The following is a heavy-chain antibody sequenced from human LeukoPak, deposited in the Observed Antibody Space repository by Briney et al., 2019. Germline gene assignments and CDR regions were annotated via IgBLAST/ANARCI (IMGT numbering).Heavy chain of an antibody. Sequence: ASMKVSCKGSGYTFTDYYTHWVRQAPGQGLEWMGWINPDSGSTNYVRNFQGRVTMTRDPSINTAYMELNTLRSDDTALYFCARDHRHTSDYQDFDYWGQGTLVTVSS. CDR1: GYTFTDYY. J-gene: IGHJ4*02. V-gene: IGHV1-2*02. CDR3: ARDHRHTSDYQDFDY. CDR2: INPDSGST. D-gene: IGHD5-12*01.